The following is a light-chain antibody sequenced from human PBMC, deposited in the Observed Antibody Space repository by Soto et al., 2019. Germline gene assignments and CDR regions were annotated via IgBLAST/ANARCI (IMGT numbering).Light chain of an antibody. V-gene: IGLV1-40*01. Sequence: QPVLTQPPSVSGAPGQRVTISCTGSSSNIGAGYDVHWYQQLPGTAPKLLIDTNNNRPSGVPDRFSGSKSGISASLAITGLQAEDEADYYCQSYDSSLSGHVVFGGGTKVTVL. CDR1: SSNIGAGYD. J-gene: IGLJ2*01. CDR2: TNN. CDR3: QSYDSSLSGHVV.